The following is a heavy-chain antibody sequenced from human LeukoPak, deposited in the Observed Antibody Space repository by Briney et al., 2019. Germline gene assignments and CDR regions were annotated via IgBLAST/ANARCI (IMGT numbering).Heavy chain of an antibody. J-gene: IGHJ4*02. Sequence: SETLSFTGSGSGVTISTYYWSWHPQAPGKGLEGIGYIYARWSNNYNPTLKSRATISVDTSKSQLSLKLTAVTAADTAVYYCARTAPRETFDYWGQGTLVTVSS. CDR3: ARTAPRETFDY. V-gene: IGHV4-4*09. CDR1: GVTISTYY. CDR2: IYARWSN.